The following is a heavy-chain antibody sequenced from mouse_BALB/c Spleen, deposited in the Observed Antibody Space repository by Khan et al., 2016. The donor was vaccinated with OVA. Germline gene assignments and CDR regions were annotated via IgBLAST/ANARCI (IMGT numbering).Heavy chain of an antibody. CDR2: IWSGGNT. J-gene: IGHJ3*01. CDR1: GFSLTTYG. Sequence: QVQLKESGPGLVQPSQSLSITCTVSGFSLTTYGVHWVRQSPGKGLEWLGLIWSGGNTDYNAAFISRLSITKDNSKSQVFFKMNSLQAGDTAMYYCARNSYMYDFTYWGQGTLVTFSA. V-gene: IGHV2-2*01. D-gene: IGHD2-14*01. CDR3: ARNSYMYDFTY.